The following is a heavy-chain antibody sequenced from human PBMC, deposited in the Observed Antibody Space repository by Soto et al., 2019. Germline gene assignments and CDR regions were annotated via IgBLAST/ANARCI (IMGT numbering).Heavy chain of an antibody. V-gene: IGHV1-3*05. CDR1: GYTFTSYA. J-gene: IGHJ5*02. CDR2: INAGNGNT. D-gene: IGHD6-19*01. Sequence: QVQLVQSGAEEKKPGASVKVSCKASGYTFTSYAMHWVRQAPGQRLEWMGWINAGNGNTKYSQKFQGRVTITRDTYASPAYMERSSLRSEDTAVYYCARGGGWYVWFDPWGQGTLVTVSS. CDR3: ARGGGWYVWFDP.